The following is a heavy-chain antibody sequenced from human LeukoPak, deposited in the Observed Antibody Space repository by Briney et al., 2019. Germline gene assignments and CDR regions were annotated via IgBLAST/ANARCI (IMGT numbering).Heavy chain of an antibody. V-gene: IGHV4-39*01. CDR3: ARQGVIVVVTPFDY. CDR2: IYYSGST. D-gene: IGHD3-22*01. J-gene: IGHJ4*02. CDR1: GGSISSSTYY. Sequence: SETLSLTCTVSGGSISSSTYYWGWIRQPPGKGLEWIESIYYSGSTYYNPSLKSRVTISVKTSKNQFSLKLSSVTAADTAVYYCARQGVIVVVTPFDYWGQGTLVTVSS.